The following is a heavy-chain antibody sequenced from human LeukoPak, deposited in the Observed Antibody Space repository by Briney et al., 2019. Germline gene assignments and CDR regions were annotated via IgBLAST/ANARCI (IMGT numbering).Heavy chain of an antibody. D-gene: IGHD5-18*01. CDR3: VRHNYGYDY. CDR1: GFTFNTYW. Sequence: PGGSLRLSCAASGFTFNTYWMHWVRQAPREGPVWVAHILNDGGSTSYADSVKGRFIISRDNAKNTLSLQMNSLRAEDTAVYYCVRHNYGYDYWGQGTPVTVSS. CDR2: ILNDGGST. V-gene: IGHV3-74*01. J-gene: IGHJ4*02.